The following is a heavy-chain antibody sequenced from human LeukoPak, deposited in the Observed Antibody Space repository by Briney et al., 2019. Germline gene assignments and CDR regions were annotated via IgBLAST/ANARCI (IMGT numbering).Heavy chain of an antibody. Sequence: PSETLSLTCTVSGDSISSGDYYWTWIRQHPGKGLEWIGYIHYSGSTYYNPSLKSRVTISVDTSKNQFSLKVSSVTAGDTAVYYCARAKYSSGWYLDYWGQVTLVTVSS. D-gene: IGHD6-19*01. J-gene: IGHJ4*02. CDR1: GDSISSGDYY. CDR3: ARAKYSSGWYLDY. CDR2: IHYSGST. V-gene: IGHV4-31*03.